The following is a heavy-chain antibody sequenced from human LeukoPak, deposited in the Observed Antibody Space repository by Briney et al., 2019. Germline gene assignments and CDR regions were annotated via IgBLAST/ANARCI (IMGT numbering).Heavy chain of an antibody. CDR1: GGSISSYY. Sequence: SETLSLTCTVSGGSISSYYWSWIRQPPGKGLEWIGYIYYSGSTNYNPSLKSRVTISVDTSKNQFSLKLRSVTAADTAVYYCARVVYSYGSYYFDYWGQGTLVTVSS. CDR2: IYYSGST. J-gene: IGHJ4*02. V-gene: IGHV4-59*01. CDR3: ARVVYSYGSYYFDY. D-gene: IGHD5-18*01.